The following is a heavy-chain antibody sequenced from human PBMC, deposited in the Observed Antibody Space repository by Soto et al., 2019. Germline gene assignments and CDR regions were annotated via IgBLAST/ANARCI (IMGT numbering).Heavy chain of an antibody. D-gene: IGHD3-22*01. CDR2: FDPEDGET. V-gene: IGHV1-24*01. CDR1: GYTLTELS. Sequence: GASVKVSCKVSGYTLTELSMHWVRQAPGKGLEWMGGFDPEDGETIYAQEFQGRVTMTEDTSTDTAYMELRSLRSDDTAVYYCARAPKPSATMIVVVITTEGAFDIWGQGTMVTVSS. J-gene: IGHJ3*02. CDR3: ARAPKPSATMIVVVITTEGAFDI.